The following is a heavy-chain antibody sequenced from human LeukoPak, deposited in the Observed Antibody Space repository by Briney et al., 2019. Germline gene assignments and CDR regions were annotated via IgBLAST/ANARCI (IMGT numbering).Heavy chain of an antibody. V-gene: IGHV1-69*05. CDR1: GGTFSSYA. J-gene: IGHJ4*02. CDR3: ASLSSGWYPYYFDY. CDR2: IIPIFGTA. D-gene: IGHD6-19*01. Sequence: GASVKVSCKASGGTFSSYAISWVRQAPGQGLEWMGGIIPIFGTANYAQKFQGRVTITTDESTSTAYMELSSLRSEDTAVYYCASLSSGWYPYYFDYWGQGTLVTVSS.